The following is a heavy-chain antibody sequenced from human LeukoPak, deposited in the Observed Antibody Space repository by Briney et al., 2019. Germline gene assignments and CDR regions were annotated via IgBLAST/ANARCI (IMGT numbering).Heavy chain of an antibody. CDR1: GYIFTGYY. V-gene: IGHV1-2*06. CDR2: INPNSGGT. CDR3: ARERARSAVAGY. Sequence: GASVKVSCKASGYIFTGYYMHWVRQAPGQGLEWMGRINPNSGGTNYAQKFQGRVTMTRDTSISTAYMELSRLRSDDTAVYYCARERARSAVAGYWGQGTLVTVSS. J-gene: IGHJ4*02. D-gene: IGHD6-19*01.